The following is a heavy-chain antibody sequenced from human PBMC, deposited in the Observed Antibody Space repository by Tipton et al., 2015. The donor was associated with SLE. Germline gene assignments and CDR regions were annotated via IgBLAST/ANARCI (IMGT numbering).Heavy chain of an antibody. Sequence: TLSLTCSVSGSIDHYYWSWIRQPAGKGLEWIGRFSTTGSTNYNPSLKSRVTISIDTSKNQFFLKLSSVTAADTAVYYCARVWDYGDAFDIWGQGTMVTVSS. D-gene: IGHD4-17*01. CDR3: ARVWDYGDAFDI. CDR2: FSTTGST. J-gene: IGHJ3*02. V-gene: IGHV4-4*07. CDR1: GSIDHYY.